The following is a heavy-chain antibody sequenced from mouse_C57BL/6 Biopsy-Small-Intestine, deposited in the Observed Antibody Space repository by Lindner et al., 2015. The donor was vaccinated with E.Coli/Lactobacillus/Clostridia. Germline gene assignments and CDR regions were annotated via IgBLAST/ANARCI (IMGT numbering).Heavy chain of an antibody. CDR1: GYTFTDYY. CDR3: ARDGVPEHPDF. D-gene: IGHD2-3*01. J-gene: IGHJ4*01. CDR2: ISCNSGDT. Sequence: SVKVSCKASGYTFTDYYIHWVRQAPGQGLEWMGWISCNSGDTHYAQKFQGRVTLTRDTSINTAYMELSWLNSDDTAVYYCARDGVPEHPDFWGQGTLVTVSS. V-gene: IGHV1-84*02.